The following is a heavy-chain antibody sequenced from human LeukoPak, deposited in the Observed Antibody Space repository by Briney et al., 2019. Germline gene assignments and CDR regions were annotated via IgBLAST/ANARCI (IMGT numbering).Heavy chain of an antibody. V-gene: IGHV4-59*01. CDR2: IYYSGNT. CDR3: ARGGYSYGYDY. J-gene: IGHJ4*02. D-gene: IGHD5-18*01. Sequence: SETLSLTCNVSGSSISSYYWSWIRQPPGKGLEWIGYIYYSGNTNYNPSLKSRVTISVDTFKIQFSLKLSSVTAADTAVYYCARGGYSYGYDYWGQGTLVTVSS. CDR1: GSSISSYY.